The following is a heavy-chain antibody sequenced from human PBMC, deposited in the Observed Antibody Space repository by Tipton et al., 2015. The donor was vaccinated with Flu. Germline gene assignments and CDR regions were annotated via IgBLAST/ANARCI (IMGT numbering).Heavy chain of an antibody. V-gene: IGHV3-33*08. CDR1: GFTVSSKY. J-gene: IGHJ6*01. CDR2: IWYDGSNI. Sequence: SLRLSCAASGFTVSSKYMGRVRQAPGKGLEWVAVIWYDGSNIHYADSVKGRFTISRDNSKNTLYLQMNGLRAEDTAVYYCARDEGVVNYYFGMDVWGQGTTVTVSS. CDR3: ARDEGVVNYYFGMDV.